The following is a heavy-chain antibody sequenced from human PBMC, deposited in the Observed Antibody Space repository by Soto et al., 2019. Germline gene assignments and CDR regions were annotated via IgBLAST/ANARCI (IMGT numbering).Heavy chain of an antibody. CDR1: GGSISSSGYY. J-gene: IGHJ4*02. CDR2: IYYSGST. CDR3: ARGSGRYSSSWYYFDY. V-gene: IGHV4-31*03. D-gene: IGHD6-13*01. Sequence: SETLSLTCTVSGGSISSSGYYWSWIRQHPGKGLEWIGYIYYSGSTYYNPSLKSRVTISVDTSKNQFSLKLSSVTAADTAVYYCARGSGRYSSSWYYFDYWGQGTLVTVSS.